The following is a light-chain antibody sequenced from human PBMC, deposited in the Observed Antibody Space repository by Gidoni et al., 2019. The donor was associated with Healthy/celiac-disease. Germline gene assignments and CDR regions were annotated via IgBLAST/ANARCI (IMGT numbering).Light chain of an antibody. CDR3: QQYYSTPVT. Sequence: DIVMTQSPDSLAMSLGERATINCKSSQSVLYSSNNKNYLAWYQQKPGQPPKLLIYWASTRESGVPDRFSGSGSGTDFTLTISSLQAEDVAVYYCQQYYSTPVTFXGXTKVEIK. J-gene: IGKJ4*01. CDR2: WAS. CDR1: QSVLYSSNNKNY. V-gene: IGKV4-1*01.